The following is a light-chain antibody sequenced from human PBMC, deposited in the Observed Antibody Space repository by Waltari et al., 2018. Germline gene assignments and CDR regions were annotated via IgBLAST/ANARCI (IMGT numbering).Light chain of an antibody. V-gene: IGKV1-12*01. CDR3: QQANSFPFT. CDR1: QDINSW. CDR2: GAS. Sequence: DMQMSQSPSSVSASVGDRVTSTFRASQDINSWVAWYQQNQGKAPKLLIYGASSLQSGVPSRFSGSGSGTDFTLTISSLQPEDFATYYCQQANSFPFTFGPGTKVDIK. J-gene: IGKJ3*01.